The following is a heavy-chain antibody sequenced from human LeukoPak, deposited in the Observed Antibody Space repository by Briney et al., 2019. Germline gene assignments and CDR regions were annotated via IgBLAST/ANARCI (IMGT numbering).Heavy chain of an antibody. Sequence: PSETLSLTCTVSGGSISRGGYYWSWIRQHPEKGLEWIGYIYHSGSIYYNPSLKSRVTISVDTSKNQFSLKLSSVTAADTAVYYRARLFLGLTVTTYHFDYWGQGTLVTVSS. CDR2: IYHSGSI. CDR3: ARLFLGLTVTTYHFDY. CDR1: GGSISRGGYY. V-gene: IGHV4-31*03. D-gene: IGHD4-17*01. J-gene: IGHJ4*02.